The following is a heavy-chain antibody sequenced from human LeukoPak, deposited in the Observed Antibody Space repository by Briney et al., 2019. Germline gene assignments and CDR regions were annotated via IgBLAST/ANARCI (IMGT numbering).Heavy chain of an antibody. CDR3: TKDLMTGFSSGWYFGY. V-gene: IGHV3-23*01. D-gene: IGHD6-19*01. CDR1: GATLHSFA. J-gene: IGHJ4*02. CDR2: TSGTEDST. Sequence: PGGSLRLSCAASGATLHSFAMSWVRQDPGKGLEWLAVTSGTEDSTHYADSVRGRFIISTDSSKKSLYLQMNSLRAEDTAVYYCTKDLMTGFSSGWYFGYWGLGTLVTVSS.